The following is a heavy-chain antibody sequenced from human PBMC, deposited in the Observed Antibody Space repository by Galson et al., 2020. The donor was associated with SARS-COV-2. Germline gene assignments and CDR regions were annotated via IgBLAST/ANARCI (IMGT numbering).Heavy chain of an antibody. D-gene: IGHD5-12*01. J-gene: IGHJ6*02. CDR3: VKEGLYSSYYPSYFGMDV. CDR2: ISYSGDNT. CDR1: GFTFSSCA. V-gene: IGHV3-23*01. Sequence: GGSLRLSCAASGFTFSSCALTWVRQAPGKGLEWVSGISYSGDNTYYADSVKGRFTISRDNSKSTLYLQMNSLRAEDTAVYYCVKEGLYSSYYPSYFGMDVWGQGTTVTVSS.